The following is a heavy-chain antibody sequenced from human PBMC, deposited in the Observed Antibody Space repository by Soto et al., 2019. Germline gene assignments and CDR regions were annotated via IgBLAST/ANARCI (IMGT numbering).Heavy chain of an antibody. CDR2: IWYDGSNK. CDR3: AGDRHQQLVASGGRYFDY. CDR1: EFTFSSYG. Sequence: QVQLVESGGGVVQPGRSLRLSCAASEFTFSSYGMHWVRQAPGKGLEWVAVIWYDGSNKYYADSVKGRFTISRDNSKNTLYRQMNSLRAEDTAVYYCAGDRHQQLVASGGRYFDYWGQGTLVTVSS. J-gene: IGHJ4*02. V-gene: IGHV3-33*01. D-gene: IGHD6-13*01.